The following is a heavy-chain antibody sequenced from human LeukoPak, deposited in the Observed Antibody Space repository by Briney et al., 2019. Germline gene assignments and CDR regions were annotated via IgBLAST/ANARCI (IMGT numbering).Heavy chain of an antibody. CDR2: ISSSSTTI. Sequence: QPGGSLRLSCAASGFTFSSYSMNWVRQAPGKGLEWVSYISSSSTTIYYADSVKGRFTISRDNAKNSLYLQMNGLRAEDTAVYYCAREVPQQLVAMDVWGQGTTVTVPS. CDR3: AREVPQQLVAMDV. D-gene: IGHD6-13*01. CDR1: GFTFSSYS. J-gene: IGHJ6*02. V-gene: IGHV3-48*01.